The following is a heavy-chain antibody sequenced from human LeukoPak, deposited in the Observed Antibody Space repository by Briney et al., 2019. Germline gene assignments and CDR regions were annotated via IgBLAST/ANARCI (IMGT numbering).Heavy chain of an antibody. CDR1: GFTFSSYS. D-gene: IGHD2-2*01. J-gene: IGHJ4*02. CDR2: ISSSSSTI. Sequence: LPGGSLRLSCAASGFTFSSYSMNWVRQAPGKGLEWVSYISSSSSTIYYADSVKGRFTISRDNAKNSLYLQMNSLRAEDTAVYYCARDSSKVVPAATALEYWGQGTLVTVSS. CDR3: ARDSSKVVPAATALEY. V-gene: IGHV3-48*04.